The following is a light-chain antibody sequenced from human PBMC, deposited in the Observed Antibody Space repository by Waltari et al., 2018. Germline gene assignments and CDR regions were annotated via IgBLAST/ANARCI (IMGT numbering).Light chain of an antibody. Sequence: QSALTQPASVSGSPGQTITISCAGTDSDIGGYNYVSWYQQCPDKAPKVLIYDVSNRPSGVSNRVSRAKSGNTASLTISGLQAEDEGDYYCASFTSSRFVAFGGGTKVTVL. CDR2: DVS. J-gene: IGLJ2*01. CDR3: ASFTSSRFVA. V-gene: IGLV2-14*01. CDR1: DSDIGGYNY.